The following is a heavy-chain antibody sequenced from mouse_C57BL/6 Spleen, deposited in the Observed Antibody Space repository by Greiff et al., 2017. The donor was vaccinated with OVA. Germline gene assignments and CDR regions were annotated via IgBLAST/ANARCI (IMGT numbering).Heavy chain of an antibody. CDR2: IDPSDSYT. CDR3: ARARLRRDWYFDV. CDR1: GYTFTSYW. J-gene: IGHJ1*03. D-gene: IGHD2-2*01. V-gene: IGHV1-69*01. Sequence: VQLQQPGAELVMPGASVKLSCKASGYTFTSYWMHWVKQRPGQGLEWIGEIDPSDSYTNYNQKFKGKSTLTVDKSSSTAYMQLSSLTSEDSAVYYCARARLRRDWYFDVWGTGTTVTVSS.